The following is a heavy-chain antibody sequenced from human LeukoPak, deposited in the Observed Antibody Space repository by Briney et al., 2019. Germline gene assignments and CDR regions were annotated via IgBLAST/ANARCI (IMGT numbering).Heavy chain of an antibody. J-gene: IGHJ4*02. V-gene: IGHV4-39*07. Sequence: SETLSLTCTVSGGSIGSSSNYWGWIRQSPGKGLEWIGSIYNGGSTYYNPSLKSRVTLSIDTSKNQFSLKLSSVTAADTAVYYCATTTIRLGYWGQGTLVTVSS. CDR2: IYNGGST. CDR1: GGSIGSSSNY. CDR3: ATTTIRLGY. D-gene: IGHD5-12*01.